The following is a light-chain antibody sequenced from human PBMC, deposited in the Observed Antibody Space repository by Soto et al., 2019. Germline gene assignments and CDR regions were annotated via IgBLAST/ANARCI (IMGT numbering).Light chain of an antibody. CDR2: GAS. V-gene: IGKV3-20*01. J-gene: IGKJ1*01. CDR1: QTVSSNY. CDR3: QQYSSLWT. Sequence: EIILTQSPDTLSLSPGERATLSCRASQTVSSNYLAWCQQRPGQAPRLLIYGASSRATGIPDRFSGSGSGTDFTLTISRLEPEDFAVYYCQQYSSLWTFGQGTKVDI.